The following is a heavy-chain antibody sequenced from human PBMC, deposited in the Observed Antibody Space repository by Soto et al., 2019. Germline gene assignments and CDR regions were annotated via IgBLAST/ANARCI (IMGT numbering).Heavy chain of an antibody. Sequence: SETLSLTCTVSGGSISSGDYYWSWIRQPPXKGLEWIGYIYYSGSTYCNPSLKSRVTISVDTSKNQFSLKLSSVTAADTAVYYCARDLGPVGHDFWSGYPSSDYYYGMDVWGQGTTVTVSS. CDR1: GGSISSGDYY. CDR2: IYYSGST. CDR3: ARDLGPVGHDFWSGYPSSDYYYGMDV. D-gene: IGHD3-3*01. J-gene: IGHJ6*02. V-gene: IGHV4-30-4*01.